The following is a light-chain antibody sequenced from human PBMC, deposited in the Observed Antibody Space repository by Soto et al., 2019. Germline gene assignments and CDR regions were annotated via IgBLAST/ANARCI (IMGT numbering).Light chain of an antibody. Sequence: DIVMTQSPLSLPVTPGEPASISCRSSQSLLHSNGYNYLDWYLQKPGQSPQLLIYLGSNRAAGVPDRCSGSGSGTDFTLKISRLEAEDVGVYYCMQPLQSWTFGQGTKVEIK. CDR2: LGS. V-gene: IGKV2-28*01. J-gene: IGKJ1*01. CDR3: MQPLQSWT. CDR1: QSLLHSNGYNY.